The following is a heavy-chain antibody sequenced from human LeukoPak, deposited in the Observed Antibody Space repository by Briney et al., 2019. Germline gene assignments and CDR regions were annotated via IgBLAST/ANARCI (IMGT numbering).Heavy chain of an antibody. CDR3: AGASSLYSYGFDY. Sequence: PSETLSLTCTVSGGSISSYYWSWIRQPPGKGLEWIGYIYYSGSTNYNPSLKSRVTISVDTSKNQFSLKLSSVTAADTAVYYCAGASSLYSYGFDYWGQGTLVTVSS. CDR1: GGSISSYY. J-gene: IGHJ4*02. CDR2: IYYSGST. D-gene: IGHD5-18*01. V-gene: IGHV4-59*01.